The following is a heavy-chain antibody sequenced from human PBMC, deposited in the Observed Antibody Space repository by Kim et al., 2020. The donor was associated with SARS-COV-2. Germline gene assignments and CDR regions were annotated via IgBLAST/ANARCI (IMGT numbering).Heavy chain of an antibody. J-gene: IGHJ3*02. D-gene: IGHD3-22*01. CDR1: GYTFTSYG. V-gene: IGHV1-18*01. CDR2: ISAYNGNT. Sequence: ASVKVSCKASGYTFTSYGISWVRQAPGQGLEWMGWISAYNGNTNYAQKLQGRVTMTTDTSTSTAYMELRSLRSDDTAVYYCASITMIVDTYAFDIWGQGTMVTVSS. CDR3: ASITMIVDTYAFDI.